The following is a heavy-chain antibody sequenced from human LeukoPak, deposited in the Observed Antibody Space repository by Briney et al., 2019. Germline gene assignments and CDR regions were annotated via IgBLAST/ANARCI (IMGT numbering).Heavy chain of an antibody. Sequence: PGGSLRLSCAASGFTFSSYGMHWVRQAPGKGLEWVAFIRYDGSNKYYADSVKGRFTISRDNSKNTLYLQMNSLRAEDTALYYCAKDQRFSLRTPTWDVWGKGTTVTISS. J-gene: IGHJ6*04. D-gene: IGHD5/OR15-5a*01. CDR2: IRYDGSNK. V-gene: IGHV3-30*02. CDR1: GFTFSSYG. CDR3: AKDQRFSLRTPTWDV.